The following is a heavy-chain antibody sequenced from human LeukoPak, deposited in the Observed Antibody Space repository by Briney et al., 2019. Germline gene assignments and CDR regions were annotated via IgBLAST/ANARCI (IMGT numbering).Heavy chain of an antibody. CDR1: GGSISSGDYY. D-gene: IGHD3-22*01. Sequence: SETLSLTCTVSGGSISSGDYYWSWIRQPPGKGLEWIGYIYYSGSTYYNPSLKSRVTISVDTSKNQFSLKLSSVTAADTAVYYCALAGYYDSSGYYGVDYWGQGTLVTVSS. CDR2: IYYSGST. J-gene: IGHJ4*02. V-gene: IGHV4-30-4*01. CDR3: ALAGYYDSSGYYGVDY.